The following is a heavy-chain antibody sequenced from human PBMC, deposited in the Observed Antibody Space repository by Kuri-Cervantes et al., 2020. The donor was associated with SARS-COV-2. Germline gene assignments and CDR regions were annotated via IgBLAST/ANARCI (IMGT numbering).Heavy chain of an antibody. Sequence: ESLQISCAASGFTFSSYAMRWVRQAPGKGLELVSAISGSGGSTYYADSVKGRFTISRDNSKNTLYLQMNSLRAEDTAVYYCAKPEAADPFYYGMDVWGQGTTVTVSS. V-gene: IGHV3-23*01. CDR2: ISGSGGST. CDR1: GFTFSSYA. J-gene: IGHJ6*02. CDR3: AKPEAADPFYYGMDV. D-gene: IGHD6-13*01.